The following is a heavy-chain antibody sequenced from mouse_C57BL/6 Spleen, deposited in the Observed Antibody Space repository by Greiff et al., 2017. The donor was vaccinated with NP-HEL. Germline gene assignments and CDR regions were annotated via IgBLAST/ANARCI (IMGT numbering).Heavy chain of an antibody. CDR3: ARAYDYDGYAMDY. Sequence: EVKLMESGGGLVKPGGSLKLSCAASGFTFSSYAMSWVRQTPEKRLEWVATISDGGSYTYYPDNVKGRFTISRDNAKNNLYLQISHLKSEDTAMYYCARAYDYDGYAMDYWGQGTSVTVSS. D-gene: IGHD2-4*01. CDR2: ISDGGSYT. J-gene: IGHJ4*01. CDR1: GFTFSSYA. V-gene: IGHV5-4*03.